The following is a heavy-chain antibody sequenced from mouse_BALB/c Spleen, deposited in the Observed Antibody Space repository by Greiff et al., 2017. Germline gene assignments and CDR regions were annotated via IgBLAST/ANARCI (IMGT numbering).Heavy chain of an antibody. CDR3: ARGGNYGNYDAMDY. CDR1: GYTFTSYY. V-gene: IGHV1S56*01. D-gene: IGHD2-1*01. CDR2: IYPGNVNT. J-gene: IGHJ4*01. Sequence: QVQLQQSGPELVKPGASVRISCKASGYTFTSYYIHWVKQRPGQGLEWIGWIYPGNVNTKYNEKFKGKATLTADKSSSTAYMQLSSLTSEDSAVYFCARGGNYGNYDAMDYWGQGTSVTVSS.